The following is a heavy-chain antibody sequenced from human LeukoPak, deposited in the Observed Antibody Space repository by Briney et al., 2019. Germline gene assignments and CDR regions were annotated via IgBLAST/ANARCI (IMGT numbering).Heavy chain of an antibody. CDR3: AKSIIYYYDSSGYFDY. J-gene: IGHJ4*02. CDR1: GLTFSSYA. D-gene: IGHD3-22*01. CDR2: ISGSGGST. V-gene: IGHV3-23*01. Sequence: GGSLRLSCAASGLTFSSYAMSWVRQAPGKGLEWVSAISGSGGSTYYADSVKGRFTISRDNSKNTLYLQMNSLRAEDTAVYYCAKSIIYYYDSSGYFDYWGQGTLVTVSS.